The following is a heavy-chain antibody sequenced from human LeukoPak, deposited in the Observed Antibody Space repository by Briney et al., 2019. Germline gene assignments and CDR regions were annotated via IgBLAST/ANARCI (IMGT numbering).Heavy chain of an antibody. CDR1: GGSISSYY. D-gene: IGHD3-22*01. CDR3: ARSITMIVGEFDL. J-gene: IGHJ2*01. CDR2: IYYSGST. V-gene: IGHV4-59*01. Sequence: SETLSLTCTVSGGSISSYYWSWIRQPPGKGLEWIGYIYYSGSTNYNPSLKSRVTISVDTSKNQFSLKLSSVTAADTAVYSCARSITMIVGEFDLWGRGTLVTVSS.